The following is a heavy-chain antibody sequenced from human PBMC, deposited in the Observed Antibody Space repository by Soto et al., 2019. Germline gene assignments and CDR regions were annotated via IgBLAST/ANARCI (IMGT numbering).Heavy chain of an antibody. CDR1: GFTVGSNF. Sequence: GGSLRLSCEASGFTVGSNFMTWVRQAPGKGLEWISFIYTDGSTYYTDSVRGRFTISRDDSKNTVYLQMNSLRAEDTAVYYCARDPPVTTDYGLDVWGQGTTVTAP. CDR3: ARDPPVTTDYGLDV. D-gene: IGHD4-17*01. J-gene: IGHJ6*02. V-gene: IGHV3-53*01. CDR2: IYTDGST.